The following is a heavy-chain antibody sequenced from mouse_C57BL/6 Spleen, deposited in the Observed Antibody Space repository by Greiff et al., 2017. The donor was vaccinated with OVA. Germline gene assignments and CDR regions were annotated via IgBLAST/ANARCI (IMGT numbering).Heavy chain of an antibody. CDR1: GYAFSSSW. CDR2: IYPGDGDT. D-gene: IGHD2-5*01. J-gene: IGHJ2*01. V-gene: IGHV1-82*01. CDR3: ARYSNYGRDY. Sequence: VQLVESGPELVKPGASVKISCKASGYAFSSSWMNWVKQRPGKGLEWIGRIYPGDGDTNYNGKFKGKATLTADKSSSTAYMQLSSLTSEDSAVYFCARYSNYGRDYWGQGTTLTVSS.